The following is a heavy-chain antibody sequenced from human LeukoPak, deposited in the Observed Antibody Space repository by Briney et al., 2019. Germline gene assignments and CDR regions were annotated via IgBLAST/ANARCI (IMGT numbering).Heavy chain of an antibody. V-gene: IGHV3-21*01. CDR3: ARVNCSSTSCYRDYYYYYGMDV. D-gene: IGHD2-2*02. CDR2: ISSSSSYI. CDR1: GFTFSSYS. Sequence: GGSLRLSCAASGFTFSSYSMTWVRQAPGKGLEWVSSISSSSSYIYYADSVKGRFTISRDNAKNSLYLQMNSLRAEDTAVYYCARVNCSSTSCYRDYYYYYGMDVWGQGTTVTVSS. J-gene: IGHJ6*02.